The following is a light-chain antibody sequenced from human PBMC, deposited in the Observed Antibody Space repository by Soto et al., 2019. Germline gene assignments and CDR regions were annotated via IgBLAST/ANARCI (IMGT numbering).Light chain of an antibody. J-gene: IGKJ5*01. CDR3: QQSYSTPIT. CDR1: QDIGIN. Sequence: DIQITQSPSSLSASVLYRVTMICPASQDIGINLGWFQQKPGKAPKLLIYAASSLQSGVPSRFSGSGSGTDFTLTISSLQPEDFATYYCQQSYSTPITFGQGTRLEIK. V-gene: IGKV1-39*01. CDR2: AAS.